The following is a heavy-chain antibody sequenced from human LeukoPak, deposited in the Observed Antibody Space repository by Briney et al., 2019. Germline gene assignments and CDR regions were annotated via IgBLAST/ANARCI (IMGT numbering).Heavy chain of an antibody. D-gene: IGHD5-12*01. V-gene: IGHV3-21*04. CDR1: GFTFSNYN. J-gene: IGHJ4*02. CDR3: ARGGGYSGYLDY. CDR2: ISSGSTYM. Sequence: GGSLRFSCAASGFTFSNYNMNWVRQAPGKGLEWVSSISSGSTYMYYADSVKGRFTISRDNAKNSLYLQMNSLRAEDTAVYYCARGGGYSGYLDYWGQGTLVTVSS.